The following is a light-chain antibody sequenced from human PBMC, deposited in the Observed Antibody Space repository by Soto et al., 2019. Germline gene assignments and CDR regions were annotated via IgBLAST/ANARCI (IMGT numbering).Light chain of an antibody. CDR1: QSVSSYY. CDR3: QQCGSSPWT. V-gene: IGKV3-20*01. J-gene: IGKJ1*01. CDR2: AAS. Sequence: EIVLTQSPGTLSLSPWEIATLSCRASQSVSSYYLAWYQQKPGQAPRLLIYAASSRATGIPDRFSGGGSGTDFTLTISRLEPEDFAVYYCQQCGSSPWTFGQGTKVDI.